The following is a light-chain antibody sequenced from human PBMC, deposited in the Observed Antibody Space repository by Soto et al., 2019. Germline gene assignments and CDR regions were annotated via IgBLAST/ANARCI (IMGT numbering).Light chain of an antibody. Sequence: SALTQPPSVSGAPGQRVTISCTGSSSNIGAGYDVHWYQQLPGTAPKLLIYGNSNRPSGVPDRFSGSKSGTSASLAITGLQAEDEADYYCQSYDSSLEVFGTGTQLTVL. V-gene: IGLV1-40*01. CDR2: GNS. J-gene: IGLJ1*01. CDR1: SSNIGAGYD. CDR3: QSYDSSLEV.